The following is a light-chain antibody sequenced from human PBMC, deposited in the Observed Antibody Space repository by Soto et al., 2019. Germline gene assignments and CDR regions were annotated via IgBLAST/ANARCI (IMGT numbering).Light chain of an antibody. CDR1: QSVSSNF. CDR3: HQYGSSPRT. CDR2: GAS. Sequence: EIVLTQSPGTLSLSPGDRATLSCRASQSVSSNFLAWYQQKPGQAPRLLIYGASIRPTGIQDRFSGSGSGTDFTLTIRRLEPEDFEMYLCHQYGSSPRTFGQGTKVEIK. J-gene: IGKJ1*01. V-gene: IGKV3-20*01.